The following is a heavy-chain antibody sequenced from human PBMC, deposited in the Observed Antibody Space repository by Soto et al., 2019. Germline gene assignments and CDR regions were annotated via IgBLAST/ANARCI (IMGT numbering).Heavy chain of an antibody. CDR1: GFTFSSNY. Sequence: GGSPRLSCAASGFTFSSNYMSWVRQAPGKGLEWVSVIYSGGSTYYADSVKGRFTISRDNSKNTLYLQMNSLRAEDTAVYYCAREKSIAARNDAFDIWGQGTMVTVSS. CDR3: AREKSIAARNDAFDI. D-gene: IGHD6-6*01. CDR2: IYSGGST. V-gene: IGHV3-66*01. J-gene: IGHJ3*02.